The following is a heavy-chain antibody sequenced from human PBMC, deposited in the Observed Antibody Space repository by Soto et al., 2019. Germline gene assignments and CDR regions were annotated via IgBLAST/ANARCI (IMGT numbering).Heavy chain of an antibody. V-gene: IGHV3-9*01. CDR2: ISGNSGSS. CDR1: GFTLEDYS. D-gene: IGHD3-10*01. Sequence: GGSLRLSCVASGFTLEDYSLHWVRQVPGKGLEWVAGISGNSGSSGYADSVRGRFTVSRDNAKNSLFLQMSSLSPEDTALYYCTKRRSARPGFDAFDIWGQGTMVTVSS. CDR3: TKRRSARPGFDAFDI. J-gene: IGHJ3*02.